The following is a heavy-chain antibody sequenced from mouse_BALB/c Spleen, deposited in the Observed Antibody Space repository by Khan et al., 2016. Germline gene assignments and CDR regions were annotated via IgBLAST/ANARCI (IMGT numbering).Heavy chain of an antibody. J-gene: IGHJ4*01. D-gene: IGHD2-13*01. V-gene: IGHV9-3*02. Sequence: QIQLVQSGPELKKPGETVKISCKASEYTFTNFGMNWVKQAPGKGLKWMGWINTNTGEPTYAEEFKGRFAFSLEASASTAYLQSNNLKNEDSATYCCARTGDYPYYAMDYWGQGTSVTVSS. CDR1: EYTFTNFG. CDR2: INTNTGEP. CDR3: ARTGDYPYYAMDY.